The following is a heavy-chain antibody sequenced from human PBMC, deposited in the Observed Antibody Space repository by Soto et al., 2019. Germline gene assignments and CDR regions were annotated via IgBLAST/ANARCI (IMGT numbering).Heavy chain of an antibody. D-gene: IGHD3-22*01. CDR1: GFTFSSYG. J-gene: IGHJ4*02. CDR3: ARARISITMIVVVTPLIDY. CDR2: IWYDGSNK. Sequence: GGSLRLSCAASGFTFSSYGMHWVRQAPGKGLEWVAVIWYDGSNKYYADSVKGRFTISRDNSKNTLYLQMNSLRAEDTAVYYCARARISITMIVVVTPLIDYWGQGTLVTVSS. V-gene: IGHV3-33*01.